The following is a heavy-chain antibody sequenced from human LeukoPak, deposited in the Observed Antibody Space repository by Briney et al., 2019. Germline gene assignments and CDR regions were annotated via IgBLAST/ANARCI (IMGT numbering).Heavy chain of an antibody. CDR3: AKDIVAPGLFFVY. V-gene: IGHV3-11*01. CDR2: ISMSTTTI. J-gene: IGHJ4*02. CDR1: GFSFRDFY. D-gene: IGHD5-12*01. Sequence: PGGSLRLSCATSGFSFRDFYMGWIRQAPGKGLEWVSYISMSTTTIYYADSVKGRFTISRDDAKNSLFLQMNSLRAEDTAVYYCAKDIVAPGLFFVYWGQGTLVTVSS.